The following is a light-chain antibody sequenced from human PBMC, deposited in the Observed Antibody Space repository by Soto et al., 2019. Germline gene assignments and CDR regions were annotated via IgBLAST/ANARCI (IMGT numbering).Light chain of an antibody. CDR1: SSDVGGYNY. V-gene: IGLV2-8*01. CDR2: EVS. Sequence: QSALTKPPSAPGSPGQSVTISCTGTSSDVGGYNYVSWYQQHPGKAPKVMIYEVSKRPSGVPDRFSGSKSGNTASLTVSGLQAEDEADYYCSSYGGRNNLLFGGGTKLTVL. J-gene: IGLJ2*01. CDR3: SSYGGRNNLL.